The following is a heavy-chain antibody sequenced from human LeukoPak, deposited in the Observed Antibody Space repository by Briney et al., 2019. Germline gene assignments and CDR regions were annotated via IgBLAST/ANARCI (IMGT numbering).Heavy chain of an antibody. D-gene: IGHD6-25*01. CDR2: ISGNSYYI. V-gene: IGHV3-21*01. J-gene: IGHJ4*02. CDR3: ARDSLSAFDY. Sequence: GGSLRLSCAASGFTFSSYAMNWVRQAPGKGLEWVSSISGNSYYIYYADSVKGRFTISRDNAKNSLYLQINSLRAEDTAVYYCARDSLSAFDYWGQGTLVTVSS. CDR1: GFTFSSYA.